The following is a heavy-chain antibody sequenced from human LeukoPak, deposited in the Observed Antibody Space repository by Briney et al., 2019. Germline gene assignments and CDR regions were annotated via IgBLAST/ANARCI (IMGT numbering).Heavy chain of an antibody. V-gene: IGHV3-13*01. CDR2: IGTAGDT. Sequence: GGSLRLSCAASGFTFSDYDMHWVRQPTGKGLEWISAIGTAGDTYYTGSVKGRFTISRENAKNYLYLQMNSLRDGDTAVYYCARVAKEQLGGVYYFDYWGQGTLVTVSS. J-gene: IGHJ4*02. D-gene: IGHD1/OR15-1a*01. CDR1: GFTFSDYD. CDR3: ARVAKEQLGGVYYFDY.